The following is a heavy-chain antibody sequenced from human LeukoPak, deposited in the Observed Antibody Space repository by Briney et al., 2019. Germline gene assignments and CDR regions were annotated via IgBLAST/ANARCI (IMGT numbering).Heavy chain of an antibody. Sequence: SVKVSCKASGGTFSTYAISWVRQAPGQGLEWVGRIVPILGTANYAQNFQGRVTITADRSTTTAYMELSSLRSEDTAVYYCASSSITIFGVVTRSWFDPWGQGTLVTVSS. CDR2: IVPILGTA. CDR3: ASSSITIFGVVTRSWFDP. CDR1: GGTFSTYA. V-gene: IGHV1-69*04. D-gene: IGHD3-3*01. J-gene: IGHJ5*02.